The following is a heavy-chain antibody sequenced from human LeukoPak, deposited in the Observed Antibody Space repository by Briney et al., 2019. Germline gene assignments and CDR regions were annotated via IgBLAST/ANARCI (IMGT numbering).Heavy chain of an antibody. CDR1: GFTFSSYS. V-gene: IGHV3-48*01. D-gene: IGHD6-13*01. CDR3: ARGRIAAAGTSRSWFDP. CDR2: ISSSSSTI. J-gene: IGHJ5*02. Sequence: PGGSLRLSCAASGFTFSSYSMNWVRQAPGKGLEWVSYISSSSSTIYYADSVKGRFTISRDNAKNSLYLQMNSLRAEDTAVYYCARGRIAAAGTSRSWFDPWGQGTLVTVSS.